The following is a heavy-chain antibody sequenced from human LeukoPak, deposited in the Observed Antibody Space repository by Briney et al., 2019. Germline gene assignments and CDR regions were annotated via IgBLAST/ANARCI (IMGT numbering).Heavy chain of an antibody. V-gene: IGHV1-46*01. CDR3: ASNWNDWYYFDY. CDR2: INPSGGST. J-gene: IGHJ4*02. Sequence: ASVKVSCKASGYTFTSYYMHWVRQAPGQGLEWMGIINPSGGSTSYAQKFQGRVTMTRDTSTSTVYMELSSLRSEDTAVYYCASNWNDWYYFDYWGQGTLVTVSS. CDR1: GYTFTSYY. D-gene: IGHD1-20*01.